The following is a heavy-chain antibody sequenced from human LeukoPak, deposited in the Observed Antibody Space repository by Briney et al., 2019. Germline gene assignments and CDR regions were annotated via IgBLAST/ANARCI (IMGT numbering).Heavy chain of an antibody. V-gene: IGHV3-23*01. CDR2: INANSGTR. J-gene: IGHJ5*01. Sequence: GGSLRLSCEASGFAFSFFAMSWLRPAPGKGLEWVSTINANSGTRSYAASVRGRFTISRDNSKNTLYLQLNTLRADDTAVYYCAKPISGGLAVTADWFAPWGQGTLVVVSS. CDR1: GFAFSFFA. D-gene: IGHD6-19*01. CDR3: AKPISGGLAVTADWFAP.